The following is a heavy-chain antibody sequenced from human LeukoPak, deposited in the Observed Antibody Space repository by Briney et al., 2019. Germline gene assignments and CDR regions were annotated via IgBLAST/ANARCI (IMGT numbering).Heavy chain of an antibody. J-gene: IGHJ3*02. V-gene: IGHV1-3*01. CDR1: GYTFTSYA. D-gene: IGHD6-13*01. CDR3: ARRDSSSSGAFDI. Sequence: GASVKVSCKASGYTFTSYAMHWVRQAPGQRLEWMGWINAGNGNTKYSQKLQGRVTMTTDTSTSTAYMELRSLRSDDTAVYYCARRDSSSSGAFDIWGQGTMVTVSS. CDR2: INAGNGNT.